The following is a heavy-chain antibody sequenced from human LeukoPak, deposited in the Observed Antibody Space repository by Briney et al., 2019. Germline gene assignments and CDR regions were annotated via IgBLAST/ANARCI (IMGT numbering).Heavy chain of an antibody. CDR3: ARDNDTDYTSSPGWFDS. J-gene: IGHJ5*01. V-gene: IGHV3-30-3*01. CDR1: GLSFSNYA. CDR2: ISSDGSNK. D-gene: IGHD2-2*02. Sequence: GRSLRLSCAAPGLSFSNYAMNWVRRAPGKGLEWVAVISSDGSNKFYADSVKGRFTVTRDNSKNTLFLQMNSLRVEDTAVYYCARDNDTDYTSSPGWFDSWGQGTLVTVSS.